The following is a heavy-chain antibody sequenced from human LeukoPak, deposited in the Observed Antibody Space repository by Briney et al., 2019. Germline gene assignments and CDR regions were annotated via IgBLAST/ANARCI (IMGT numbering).Heavy chain of an antibody. CDR1: GGSITSY. Sequence: PSETLSLTCTVSGGSITSYWSWIRQPPGKGLEWIGYIYYSGSTNYNPSLKSRVTMSIDTSKNQFSLKLSSVTAADTAVYYCARVVLDTAMVMEYAFDIWGQGTMVTVSS. V-gene: IGHV4-59*01. CDR3: ARVVLDTAMVMEYAFDI. J-gene: IGHJ3*02. CDR2: IYYSGST. D-gene: IGHD5-18*01.